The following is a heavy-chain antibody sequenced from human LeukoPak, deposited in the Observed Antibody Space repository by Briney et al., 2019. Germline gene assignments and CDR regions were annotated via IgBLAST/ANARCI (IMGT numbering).Heavy chain of an antibody. V-gene: IGHV3-74*01. CDR2: INTDGTST. CDR1: GFTFSTSW. D-gene: IGHD6-19*01. CDR3: ARGIGGWYNWLDP. J-gene: IGHJ5*02. Sequence: GGSLRLSCAVSGFTFSTSWMHWVRRAPGKGLVWVSRINTDGTSTIYADSVKGRFTISRDDAKNTLYLQMNSLRAEDTAVYYCARGIGGWYNWLDPWGQGTLVTVSS.